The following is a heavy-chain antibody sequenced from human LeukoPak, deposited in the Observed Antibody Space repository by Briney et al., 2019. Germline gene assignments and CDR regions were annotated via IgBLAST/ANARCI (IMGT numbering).Heavy chain of an antibody. CDR1: GFTFSNAW. D-gene: IGHD6-6*01. J-gene: IGHJ4*02. CDR2: IKSKTDGGTT. Sequence: GGSLRLSCAASGFTFSNAWMSWVRQAPGKGLEWVGRIKSKTDGGTTDYAAPVKGRFTISRDDSKNTLYLQMNSLKTEDTAVYYCVWSSTWDKRFYLDQWGQGTLVTVSS. V-gene: IGHV3-15*01. CDR3: VWSSTWDKRFYLDQ.